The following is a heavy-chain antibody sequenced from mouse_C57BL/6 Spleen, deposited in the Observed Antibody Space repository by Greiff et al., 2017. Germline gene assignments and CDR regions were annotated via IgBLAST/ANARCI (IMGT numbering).Heavy chain of an antibody. CDR1: GYTFTGYW. V-gene: IGHV1-9*01. J-gene: IGHJ3*01. CDR2: ILTGSGST. D-gene: IGHD2-5*01. CDR3: ARGGPYYINSFFAF. Sequence: VQLQQSGAELMKPGDSVKLSCKATGYTFTGYWIEWVTQRPGTGLAWIGKILTGSGSTNYTEQFKGKATFTADTSSHTADMQLSILTTEDSSIYYCARGGPYYINSFFAFWGQGTLVTVSA.